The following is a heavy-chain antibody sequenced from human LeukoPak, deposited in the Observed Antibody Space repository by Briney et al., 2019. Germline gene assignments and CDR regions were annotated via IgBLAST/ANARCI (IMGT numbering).Heavy chain of an antibody. V-gene: IGHV3-7*01. Sequence: GGSLRLSCAASGFTFSNYWMNWVRQAPGKGLEWVANVKQDGSERYYVASVKGRFTISRDNAKNSLFLQMNSLRAEDTAVYYCATRYFDLWGRGTLVTVSS. J-gene: IGHJ2*01. CDR2: VKQDGSER. CDR3: ATRYFDL. CDR1: GFTFSNYW.